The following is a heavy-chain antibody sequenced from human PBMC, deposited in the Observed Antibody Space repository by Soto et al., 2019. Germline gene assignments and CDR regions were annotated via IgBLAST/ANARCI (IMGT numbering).Heavy chain of an antibody. CDR1: GFSLSTSGVG. V-gene: IGHV2-5*02. CDR3: AHRVSLLHTWNYGAFDI. J-gene: IGHJ3*02. D-gene: IGHD1-7*01. Sequence: QITLKESGPTLVKPTQTLTLTCSFSGFSLSTSGVGVGWIRQPPGEALEWLALIYWDDDKRYNPSLRTRLTITKDTPKNQVVLTMTDMDAVDPATYFCAHRVSLLHTWNYGAFDIWGQGTMVTVSS. CDR2: IYWDDDK.